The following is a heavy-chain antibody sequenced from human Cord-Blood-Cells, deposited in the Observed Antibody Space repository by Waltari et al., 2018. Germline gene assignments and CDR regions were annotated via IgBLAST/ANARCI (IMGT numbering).Heavy chain of an antibody. Sequence: QVQLVQSGAEVKKPGSSVKVSCQASGCTFSSYAISRVRQAPGQGLEWMGGIIPFLGIANYAQKFQGRVTITADESTSTAYMELSSLRSEDTAVYYCAREGGDANWFDPWGQGTLVTVSS. CDR1: GCTFSSYA. V-gene: IGHV1-69*04. CDR2: IIPFLGIA. CDR3: AREGGDANWFDP. D-gene: IGHD2-21*02. J-gene: IGHJ5*02.